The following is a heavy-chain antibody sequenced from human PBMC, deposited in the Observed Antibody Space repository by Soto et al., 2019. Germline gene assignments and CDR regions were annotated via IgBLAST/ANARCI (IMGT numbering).Heavy chain of an antibody. D-gene: IGHD6-13*01. CDR3: AREWGSSWPYWYFDI. V-gene: IGHV4-59*01. CDR2: LYNSGRT. Sequence: SETLSLTCTVSGESINTYYCICIRHPAVKGLEWIVYLYNSGRTDYNPSLKSRVTISEDTSKNQLSLKLSSVTAADTAVYYCAREWGSSWPYWYFDIWGPGALVTVSS. CDR1: GESINTYY. J-gene: IGHJ2*01.